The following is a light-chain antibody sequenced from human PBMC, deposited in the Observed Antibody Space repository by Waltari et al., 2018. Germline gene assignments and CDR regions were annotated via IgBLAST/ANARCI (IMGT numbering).Light chain of an antibody. CDR3: QQYGNSPQT. CDR1: QSVSNNY. V-gene: IGKV3-20*01. Sequence: EIVLTQAPGTLSLSPGARATLSCRASQSVSNNYLAWYQQKPGQAPRLLIYGASRRATGTPDRFSGSGFGTDFTLTINRLEPEDLAVYYCQQYGNSPQTFGQGTKVEIK. J-gene: IGKJ1*01. CDR2: GAS.